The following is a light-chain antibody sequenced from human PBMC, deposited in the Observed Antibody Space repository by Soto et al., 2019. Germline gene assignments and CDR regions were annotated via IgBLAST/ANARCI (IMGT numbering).Light chain of an antibody. CDR2: GTS. J-gene: IGKJ3*01. CDR1: QSVSNN. CDR3: QQYTDLVS. V-gene: IGKV3-15*01. Sequence: EIVMTQSPATLSVSPGERATLSCRASQSVSNNLAWYQQKPGQAPRLLLYGTSTRATGIPTRFSGSGSDTDFTLTINRLQAEDFAIYYYQQYTDLVSFGPGTKVDFK.